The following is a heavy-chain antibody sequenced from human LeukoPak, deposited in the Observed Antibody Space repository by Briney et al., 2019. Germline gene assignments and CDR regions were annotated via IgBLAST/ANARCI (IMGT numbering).Heavy chain of an antibody. V-gene: IGHV4-34*01. CDR3: ARDRGPDILTGYYFDY. CDR2: INHSGST. Sequence: SETLSLTCAVYGGSFSGYYWSWIRQPPGKGLEWIGEINHSGSTNHNPSLKSRVTISVDTSKNQFSLKLSSVTAADTAVYYCARDRGPDILTGYYFDYWGQGTLVTVSS. J-gene: IGHJ4*02. CDR1: GGSFSGYY. D-gene: IGHD3-9*01.